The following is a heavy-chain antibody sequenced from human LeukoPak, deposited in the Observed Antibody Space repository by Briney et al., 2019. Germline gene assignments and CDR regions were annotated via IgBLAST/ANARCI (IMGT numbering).Heavy chain of an antibody. V-gene: IGHV3-30*02. CDR3: AKAGYSTSWYYLDF. Sequence: GGSLRLSCAASDFTFSDYGMHWARQAPGKGLEWVAFIRFDGGNEIYGDSVKGRFTISRDDSKDTLYLQMNSLSAEDTAVYFCAKAGYSTSWYYLDFWGQGTLVTVSS. J-gene: IGHJ4*02. D-gene: IGHD6-13*01. CDR2: IRFDGGNE. CDR1: DFTFSDYG.